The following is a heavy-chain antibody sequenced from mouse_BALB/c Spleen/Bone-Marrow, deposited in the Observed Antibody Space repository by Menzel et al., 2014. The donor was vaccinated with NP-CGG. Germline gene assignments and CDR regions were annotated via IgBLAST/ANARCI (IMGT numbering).Heavy chain of an antibody. Sequence: QVQLQQSGAELMKPGASMKISCRATGYTFXSCWIEWVKQRPGHGLEWIGEILPGSGSTNYNEQFKGKATFTADASSSTAYMELSSLTSEDSAVYYCARFYYGNPTGYFDYWGQGTTLTVSS. CDR3: ARFYYGNPTGYFDY. CDR1: GYTFXSCW. CDR2: ILPGSGST. J-gene: IGHJ2*01. V-gene: IGHV1-9*01. D-gene: IGHD2-1*01.